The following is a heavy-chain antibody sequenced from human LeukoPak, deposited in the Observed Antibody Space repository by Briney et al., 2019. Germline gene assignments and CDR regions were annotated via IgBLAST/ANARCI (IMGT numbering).Heavy chain of an antibody. CDR3: ARDQYDTWSRRGNFDS. J-gene: IGHJ4*02. D-gene: IGHD3/OR15-3a*01. CDR1: GFIFGDYA. CDR2: VNWNSDTL. V-gene: IGHV3-9*01. Sequence: PGGSLRLSCEASGFIFGDYAMHWVRQVPGKGLEWVSGVNWNSDTLRYVDSVKGRFTISRDNTKNSLYLQMNSLRAEDTAVFYCARDQYDTWSRRGNFDSWGQGTLVIVSS.